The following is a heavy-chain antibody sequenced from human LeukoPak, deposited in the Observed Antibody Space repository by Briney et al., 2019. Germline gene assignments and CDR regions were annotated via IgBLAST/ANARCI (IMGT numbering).Heavy chain of an antibody. V-gene: IGHV1-2*06. CDR3: ARERKYHCDSSGPLGD. D-gene: IGHD3-22*01. J-gene: IGHJ4*02. Sequence: ASVKVSCKASGYTFTGCYMHWVRQAPGQGLEWMGRINPNSGGRNYAQKSQGRVTMTRDASISTDYLELSRLMSDDRAVYYCARERKYHCDSSGPLGDWRQGTLVTVSS. CDR1: GYTFTGCY. CDR2: INPNSGGR.